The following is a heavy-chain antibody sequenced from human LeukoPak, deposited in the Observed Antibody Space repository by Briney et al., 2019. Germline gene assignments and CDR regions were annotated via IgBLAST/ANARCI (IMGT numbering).Heavy chain of an antibody. CDR3: AKDRHSSGYYYIDY. J-gene: IGHJ4*02. Sequence: GGSLRLSCAASGFNFDNYGMSWVRQAPGKGLELVSAISGSGGSTYYADSVKGRFTISRDNSKNTLYLQMNSLRAEDTAVYYCAKDRHSSGYYYIDYWGQGTLVTVSS. V-gene: IGHV3-23*01. D-gene: IGHD3-22*01. CDR2: ISGSGGST. CDR1: GFNFDNYG.